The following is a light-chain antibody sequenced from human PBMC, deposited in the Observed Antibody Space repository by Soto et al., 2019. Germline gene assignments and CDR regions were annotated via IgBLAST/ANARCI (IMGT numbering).Light chain of an antibody. CDR2: WAS. V-gene: IGKV4-1*01. J-gene: IGKJ2*01. Sequence: DIVMTQSPDSLAVSLGERATINRKSSQSVLDSSNNKNYLIWYQQKPGQPPKLLIYWASTRESGVPDRFSGSGSGTDFTLTISSLQAEDVAVYYCQQYYTTPYTFGQGTKLEIK. CDR3: QQYYTTPYT. CDR1: QSVLDSSNNKNY.